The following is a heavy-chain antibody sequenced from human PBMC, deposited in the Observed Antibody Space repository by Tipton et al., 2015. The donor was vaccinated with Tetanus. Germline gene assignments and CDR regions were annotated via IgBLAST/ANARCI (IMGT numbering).Heavy chain of an antibody. CDR2: VDPNSGGT. CDR3: ARDAGQQLWEYYFDS. Sequence: QLVQSGAEVKKPGASVKVSCKASGYTFTGYYMYWVRQAPGQGLEWMGWVDPNSGGTVYAQKFQGRVTMTRDTSISTAYMELSSLRPEDTAVYYCARDAGQQLWEYYFDSWGQGTLVTVSS. D-gene: IGHD3-16*01. V-gene: IGHV1-2*02. J-gene: IGHJ4*02. CDR1: GYTFTGYY.